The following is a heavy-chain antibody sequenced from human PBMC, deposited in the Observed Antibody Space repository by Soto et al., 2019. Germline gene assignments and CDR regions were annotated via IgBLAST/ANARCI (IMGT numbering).Heavy chain of an antibody. D-gene: IGHD2-15*01. J-gene: IGHJ5*02. V-gene: IGHV4-34*01. CDR2: INHSGST. CDR3: ARGNWSPRDILVVAAATYRRDWFDP. Sequence: SETLSLTCAVYGGSFSGYYWSWIRQPPGKGLEWIGEINHSGSTNYNPSLKSRVTISVDTSKNQFSLKLSSGTAADTAVYYCARGNWSPRDILVVAAATYRRDWFDPWGQGTLVPVSS. CDR1: GGSFSGYY.